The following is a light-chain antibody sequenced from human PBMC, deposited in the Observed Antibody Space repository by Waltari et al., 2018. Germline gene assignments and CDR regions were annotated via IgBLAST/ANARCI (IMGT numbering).Light chain of an antibody. V-gene: IGKV4-1*01. CDR2: WGS. CDR3: LKYFDVPQT. CDR1: QGVFLSSNKKNY. J-gene: IGKJ2*01. Sequence: VMTQSPDSLAVSLGDRATPTCRSSQGVFLSSNKKNYVAWYQHKPGQPPKVLIYWGSILEARGPVRLTGSDAGQQFTHSVSSMQAEDVAVYICLKYFDVPQTFGQGTKLEI.